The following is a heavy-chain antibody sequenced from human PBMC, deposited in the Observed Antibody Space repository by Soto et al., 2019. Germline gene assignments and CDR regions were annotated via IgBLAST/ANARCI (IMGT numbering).Heavy chain of an antibody. J-gene: IGHJ4*02. CDR3: ARQRTTVVTQAYFDH. Sequence: SETLSLTCIVSGESISSSSYYWGWIRQPPGKGLEWIGSIYYSGRTYYNPSFKSRVTISIDTSKNKFSLKLSSVTATDTAVYYCARQRTTVVTQAYFDHWGQGALVTVSS. CDR1: GESISSSSYY. CDR2: IYYSGRT. V-gene: IGHV4-39*01. D-gene: IGHD2-21*02.